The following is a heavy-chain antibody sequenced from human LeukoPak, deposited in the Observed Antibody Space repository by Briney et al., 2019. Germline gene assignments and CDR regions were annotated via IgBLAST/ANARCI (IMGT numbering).Heavy chain of an antibody. D-gene: IGHD3-22*01. Sequence: GGSLRLSCSASRFAFSSNAMHWVSQAPGRGLEYVSGINNKGERTNYADSVKGRFTISRDNSKKTLYLQMSSLSAEDTALYYCASTSYYDTSVFYPSDYWGQGTLVTVSS. V-gene: IGHV3-64D*09. J-gene: IGHJ4*02. CDR2: INNKGERT. CDR1: RFAFSSNA. CDR3: ASTSYYDTSVFYPSDY.